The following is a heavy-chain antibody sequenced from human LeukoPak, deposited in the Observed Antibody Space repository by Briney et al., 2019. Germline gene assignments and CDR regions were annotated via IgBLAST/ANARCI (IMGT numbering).Heavy chain of an antibody. D-gene: IGHD1-26*01. CDR2: IYYSGIT. CDR3: ARVRRVGATLYWCFDL. J-gene: IGHJ2*01. CDR1: GGSISTYY. Sequence: SETLSLTCTVSGGSISTYYWSWIRQSPGKGLEWIGNIYYSGITHYNPSLKSRVAISVDTSKNQFSLKLSSVTAADTAVYYCARVRRVGATLYWCFDLWGHGTLVTVSS. V-gene: IGHV4-59*01.